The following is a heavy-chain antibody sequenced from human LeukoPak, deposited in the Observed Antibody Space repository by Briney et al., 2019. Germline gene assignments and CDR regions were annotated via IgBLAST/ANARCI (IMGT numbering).Heavy chain of an antibody. J-gene: IGHJ4*02. CDR3: ACNQQLRENYFDY. CDR1: RGTLSSYA. D-gene: IGHD2-2*01. V-gene: IGHV1-69*10. CDR2: LIPILGTA. Sequence: ASVTVSCQDSRGTLSSYALSWVRPAPGQGLAWMGGLIPILGTANYAQKFQGRVTITADKSTSTAYMELSSLRSEDTAVYYCACNQQLRENYFDYWGQGTLVTVSS.